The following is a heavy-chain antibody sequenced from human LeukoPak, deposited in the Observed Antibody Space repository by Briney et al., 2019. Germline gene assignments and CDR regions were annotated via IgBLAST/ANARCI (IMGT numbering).Heavy chain of an antibody. CDR1: GFTFSSYG. D-gene: IGHD2-2*01. J-gene: IGHJ3*02. V-gene: IGHV3-74*01. CDR3: TRVGYCATTSCRTAFDI. CDR2: INIDGSIT. Sequence: GGSLRLSCAASGFTFSSYGMHWVRQVAGKGLVWVSRINIDGSITNYADSVKGRFTVSRDNAKNTLYLQMNSLRAEDTAVYYCTRVGYCATTSCRTAFDIWGQGTVVTVSS.